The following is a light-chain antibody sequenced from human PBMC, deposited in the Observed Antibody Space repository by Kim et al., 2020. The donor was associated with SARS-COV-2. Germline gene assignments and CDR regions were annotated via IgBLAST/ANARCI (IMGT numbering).Light chain of an antibody. J-gene: IGLJ3*02. Sequence: QPVLTQSPSASASLGASVKLTCTLSSGHSNYAIAWHQQQPEKGPRFLMKVNSDGAYSKGDGIPDRFSGSSSGAERYLTISSLQSEDKADYYCQTWGDGFRVFGGGTKLTVL. CDR2: VNSDGAY. V-gene: IGLV4-69*01. CDR3: QTWGDGFRV. CDR1: SGHSNYA.